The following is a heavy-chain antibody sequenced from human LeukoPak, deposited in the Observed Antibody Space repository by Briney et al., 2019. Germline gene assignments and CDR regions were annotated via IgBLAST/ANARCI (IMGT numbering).Heavy chain of an antibody. Sequence: SETLSLTCTVSGGSISSYYWSWIRQPPGKGLEWIGYIYSSGSTTYNPSLKSRVTISVDTPKNQFSLKLSSVTAADTAVYYCARRYCSDGSCYSSLDFWGQGTLVTVSS. J-gene: IGHJ4*02. D-gene: IGHD2-15*01. V-gene: IGHV4-59*08. CDR1: GGSISSYY. CDR3: ARRYCSDGSCYSSLDF. CDR2: IYSSGST.